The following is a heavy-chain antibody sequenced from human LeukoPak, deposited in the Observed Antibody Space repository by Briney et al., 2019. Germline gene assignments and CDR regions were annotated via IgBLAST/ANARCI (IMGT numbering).Heavy chain of an antibody. CDR1: GFTFSRYW. J-gene: IGHJ3*02. CDR3: ARDGYCSDTSCYPDI. V-gene: IGHV3-74*01. Sequence: GGSLRLSCAASGFTFSRYWMHWVRQTPGKGPVWVSRINQGETSTSYADSVKGRFTISRDNAKKTLYLQMNSLRAEDTAVYYCARDGYCSDTSCYPDIWGQGTLVSVSS. D-gene: IGHD2-2*03. CDR2: INQGETST.